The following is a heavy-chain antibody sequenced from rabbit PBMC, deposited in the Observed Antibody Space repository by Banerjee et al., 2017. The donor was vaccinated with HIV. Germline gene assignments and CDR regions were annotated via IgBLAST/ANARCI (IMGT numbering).Heavy chain of an antibody. V-gene: IGHV1S45*01. CDR2: IGTGDGT. J-gene: IGHJ4*01. CDR3: ARDTNGVPYATFNL. CDR1: GFTFSSSYW. Sequence: QEQLEESGGDLVKPGAALTLTCTASGFTFSSSYWICWVRQAPGKGLEWIACIGTGDGTYYASWVNGRFSISLDNAQNTVFLRMTSLTAADTATYFCARDTNGVPYATFNLWGPGTLVT. D-gene: IGHD6-1*01.